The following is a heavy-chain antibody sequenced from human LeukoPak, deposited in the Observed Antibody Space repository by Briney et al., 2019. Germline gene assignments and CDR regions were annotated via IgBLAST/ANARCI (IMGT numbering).Heavy chain of an antibody. V-gene: IGHV5-51*01. D-gene: IGHD3-10*01. CDR2: IYPGDSDT. CDR1: GYSFTSDW. CDR3: ARGPYGSYTYYYYYGMDV. Sequence: GESLKISSKGSGYSFTSDWIGWVRHMPGKGREWMGIIYPGDSDTRYSPSFQGQGTISADKTIRTAYLQWSSLKGPDTALYSCARGPYGSYTYYYYYGMDVWGQGTTVTVSS. J-gene: IGHJ6*02.